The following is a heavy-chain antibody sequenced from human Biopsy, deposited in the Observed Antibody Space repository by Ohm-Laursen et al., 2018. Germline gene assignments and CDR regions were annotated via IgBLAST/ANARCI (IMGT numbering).Heavy chain of an antibody. CDR3: ARGRRTSGWTYIDN. D-gene: IGHD6-19*01. J-gene: IGHJ4*02. V-gene: IGHV4-61*01. CDR2: IYSGGNT. Sequence: TLSLTCTVSGDSLTNVPGNWSWTRQSPGQGLDYIGFIYSGGNTNYNPSLKNRVTMSADKSKNQFNLKLYSVTATDMAVYYRARGRRTSGWTYIDNWGQGALVTVSP. CDR1: GDSLTNVPGN.